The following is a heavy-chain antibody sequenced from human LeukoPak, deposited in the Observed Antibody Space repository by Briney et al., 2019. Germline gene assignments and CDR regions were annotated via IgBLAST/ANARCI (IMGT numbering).Heavy chain of an antibody. CDR2: INPNSGGT. CDR3: ARGREKDYVWGSYRYLPYYFDY. D-gene: IGHD3-16*02. J-gene: IGHJ4*02. V-gene: IGHV1-2*02. Sequence: GASVKVSCKASGYTFTGYYMHWVRQAPGQGLEWMGWINPNSGGTNYAQKFQGRVTMTRDTSISTAYMELSRLRSDDTAVYYCARGREKDYVWGSYRYLPYYFDYWGQGTLVTVSS. CDR1: GYTFTGYY.